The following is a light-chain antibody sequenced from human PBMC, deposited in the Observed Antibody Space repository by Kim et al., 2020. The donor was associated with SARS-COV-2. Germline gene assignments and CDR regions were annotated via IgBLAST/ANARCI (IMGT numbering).Light chain of an antibody. J-gene: IGLJ3*02. V-gene: IGLV6-57*01. CDR2: EDD. CDR3: QSYDSNEQGV. CDR1: RGSITSNY. Sequence: TGTMSCTRSRGSITSNYGTWHQQRPGSSPTTLVFEDDQRPSGVTDRFSASIDSSTNSASLTISELKTEDEGDYYCQSYDSNEQGVFGGGTQLTVL.